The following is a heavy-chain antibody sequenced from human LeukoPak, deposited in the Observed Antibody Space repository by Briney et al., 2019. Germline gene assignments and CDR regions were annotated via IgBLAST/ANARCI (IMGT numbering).Heavy chain of an antibody. V-gene: IGHV4-59*12. CDR3: ARDDTPDAFDI. CDR2: IYYSGST. J-gene: IGHJ3*02. D-gene: IGHD2-2*02. CDR1: GGSISSYY. Sequence: PSETLSLTCTVSGGSISSYYWSWIRQPPGKGLEWIGYIYYSGSTYYNPSLKSRVTISVDTSKNQFSLKLSSVTAADTAVYYCARDDTPDAFDIWGQGTMVTVSS.